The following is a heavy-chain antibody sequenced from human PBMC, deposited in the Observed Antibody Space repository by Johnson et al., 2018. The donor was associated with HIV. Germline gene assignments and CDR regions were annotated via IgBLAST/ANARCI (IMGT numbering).Heavy chain of an antibody. D-gene: IGHD3-9*01. CDR1: GFTFSSYG. J-gene: IGHJ3*01. CDR2: IWYDGTNK. V-gene: IGHV3-33*01. CDR3: ATSTCDNTWFEALEV. Sequence: QVQLVESGGAVVQPGRSLRLSCAASGFTFSSYGMHWVRQAPGKGLEWVAVIWYDGTNKYYADSVKGRFTISRDNSKRTLYLQMNSLRAEDTAVYYCATSTCDNTWFEALEVWGQGTMVTVS.